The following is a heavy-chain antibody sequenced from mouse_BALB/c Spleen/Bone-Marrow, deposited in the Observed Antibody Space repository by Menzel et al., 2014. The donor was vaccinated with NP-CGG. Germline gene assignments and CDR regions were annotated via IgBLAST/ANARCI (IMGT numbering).Heavy chain of an antibody. CDR2: ISNGGSYT. D-gene: IGHD2-12*01. CDR1: GFTFSTYT. CDR3: TREPLRPYFFDY. V-gene: IGHV5-6-4*01. J-gene: IGHJ2*01. Sequence: EVKLVESGGGLVKPGGSLKLSCAASGFTFSTYTMSWVRQTPEKRLEWVATISNGGSYTYYPDSVKGRFTISRDNAKNTLYLQMSSLKSEDTAMYHCTREPLRPYFFDYWGQGTTLTVSS.